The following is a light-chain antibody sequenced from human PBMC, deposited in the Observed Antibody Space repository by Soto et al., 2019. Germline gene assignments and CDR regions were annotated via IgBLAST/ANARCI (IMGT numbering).Light chain of an antibody. V-gene: IGKV1-5*03. CDR3: KQYNSYPWT. Sequence: DIQLTQSPSTLSLSVGDRVTITCRASQTISSSLAWYQQKPGKAPKLLIYKASTIKSGVQPRFSGSGSGTEFTLTIRSLQPDDFAAYYCKQYNSYPWTFGQGTKVDIK. J-gene: IGKJ1*01. CDR2: KAS. CDR1: QTISSS.